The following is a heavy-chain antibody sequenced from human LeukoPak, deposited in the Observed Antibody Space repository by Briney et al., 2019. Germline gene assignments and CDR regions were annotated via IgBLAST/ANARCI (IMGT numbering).Heavy chain of an antibody. CDR1: GFTFINAW. CDR3: ARAGVRTYFDY. CDR2: IKGKPDGGTA. D-gene: IGHD2-8*01. Sequence: GGSLRLSCAASGFTFINAWMNWVRQAPGKGLEWVGRIKGKPDGGTADYAAPVKGRFTISRDDSKNSLYLQMNSLKTEDTAVYYCARAGVRTYFDYWGQGTLVTVSS. J-gene: IGHJ4*02. V-gene: IGHV3-15*01.